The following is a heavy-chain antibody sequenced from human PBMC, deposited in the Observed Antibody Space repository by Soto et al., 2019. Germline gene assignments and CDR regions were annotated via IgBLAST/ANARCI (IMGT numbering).Heavy chain of an antibody. V-gene: IGHV3-53*04. D-gene: IGHD3-3*01. CDR1: GFTFSSNY. CDR3: ARENAFWSSHGTYYYYMDV. Sequence: PGGSLRLSCAASGFTFSSNYMSWVRQAPGKGLEWVSIIYSGDSTYYTDSVKGRFTISRHNSKNTLYLQMNSLRAEDTAVYYCARENAFWSSHGTYYYYMDVWGKGTTVTVSS. CDR2: IYSGDST. J-gene: IGHJ6*03.